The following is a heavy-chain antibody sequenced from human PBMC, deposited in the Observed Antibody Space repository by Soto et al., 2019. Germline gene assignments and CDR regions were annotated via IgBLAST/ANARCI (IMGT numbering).Heavy chain of an antibody. J-gene: IGHJ3*02. Sequence: PGGSLRLSCAASGFTFSSYGMHWVRQAPGKGLEWVAVIWYDGSNKYYADSVKGRFTISRDNSKNTLYLQMNSLRAEDTAVYYCAKDFEYSYGYDAFDIWGQGTMVTVSS. CDR1: GFTFSSYG. CDR2: IWYDGSNK. CDR3: AKDFEYSYGYDAFDI. D-gene: IGHD5-18*01. V-gene: IGHV3-33*06.